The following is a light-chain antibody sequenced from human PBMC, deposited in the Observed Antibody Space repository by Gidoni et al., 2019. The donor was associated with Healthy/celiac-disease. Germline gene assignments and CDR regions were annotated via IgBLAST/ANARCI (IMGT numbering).Light chain of an antibody. CDR3: QQRSNWPRYT. J-gene: IGKJ2*01. V-gene: IGKV3-11*01. CDR1: QSVSSY. Sequence: IVFTQSPSTLSLSPGERATLSCRASQSVSSYLAWYQQKPGQAPRLLIYDASNRATGLPARFSGSGSGTDFTLTISSLEPEDFAVYYCQQRSNWPRYTFGQXTKLEIK. CDR2: DAS.